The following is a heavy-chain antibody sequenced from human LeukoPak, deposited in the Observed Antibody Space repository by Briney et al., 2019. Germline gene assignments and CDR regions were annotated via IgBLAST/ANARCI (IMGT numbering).Heavy chain of an antibody. V-gene: IGHV1-24*01. CDR2: FDPEDGET. Sequence: ASVRVSCTVAGYTHTELSIHWVRQAAGKGREWRGGFDPEDGETIYAQKFQGRVTMTEDTSTDTAYMELSSLRSEDTAVYYCATGLLERGVIIPSFWYYYGMDVWGQGTTVTVSS. CDR3: ATGLLERGVIIPSFWYYYGMDV. D-gene: IGHD3-10*01. CDR1: GYTHTELS. J-gene: IGHJ6*02.